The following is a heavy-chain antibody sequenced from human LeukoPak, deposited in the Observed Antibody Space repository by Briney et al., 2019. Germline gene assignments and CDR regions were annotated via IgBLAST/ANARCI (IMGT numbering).Heavy chain of an antibody. CDR2: ISGSGGST. D-gene: IGHD3-9*01. J-gene: IGHJ3*02. CDR1: GFTFSSYA. Sequence: GGSLRLSCAASGFTFSSYAMSWVRQAPGKGLEWVSAISGSGGSTYYADSVKGRFTISRDNSKNTLYLQMNSLSTEDTAVYFCARDTSLRYFDRGAFDIWGQGTMVTVSS. CDR3: ARDTSLRYFDRGAFDI. V-gene: IGHV3-23*01.